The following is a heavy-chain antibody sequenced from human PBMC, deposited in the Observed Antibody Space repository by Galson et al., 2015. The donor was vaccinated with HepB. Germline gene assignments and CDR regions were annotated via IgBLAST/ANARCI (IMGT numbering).Heavy chain of an antibody. V-gene: IGHV4-39*01. CDR2: SFYDGTT. J-gene: IGHJ3*01. D-gene: IGHD3-3*01. CDR3: ARWSLGWFSDDAFDL. Sequence: SETLSLTCTVSGGSINSSSHNWGWTRQPPGKGLEWIGSSFYDGTTAYNPSFKSRVTISVDTSKKQFSLKLNSVTAADTAVYYCARWSLGWFSDDAFDLWGQGTTVTVSS. CDR1: GGSINSSSHN.